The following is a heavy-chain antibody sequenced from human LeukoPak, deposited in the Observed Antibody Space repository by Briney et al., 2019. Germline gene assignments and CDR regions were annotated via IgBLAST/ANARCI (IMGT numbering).Heavy chain of an antibody. D-gene: IGHD6-6*01. CDR3: ARERARIAARRDFDY. CDR1: GFTFSSYA. Sequence: GGSLRLSCAASGFTFSSYAMHWVRQAPGKGLEWVAVISYDGSNKYYADSVKGRFTISRDNSKNTLYLQMNSLRAEDTAVYYCARERARIAARRDFDYWGQGTLVTVSS. J-gene: IGHJ4*02. V-gene: IGHV3-30-3*01. CDR2: ISYDGSNK.